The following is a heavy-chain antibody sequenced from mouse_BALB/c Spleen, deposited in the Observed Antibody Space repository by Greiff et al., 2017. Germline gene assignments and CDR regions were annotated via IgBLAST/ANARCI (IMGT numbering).Heavy chain of an antibody. Sequence: EVKLVESGGGLVQPGGSLKLSRAASGFTFSSYGMSWVRQTPDKRLELVATINSNGGSTYYPDSVKGRFTISRDNAKNTLYLQMSSLKSEDTAMYYCARYYGNSYAMDYWGQGTSVTVSS. V-gene: IGHV5-6-3*01. CDR2: INSNGGST. D-gene: IGHD2-1*01. CDR3: ARYYGNSYAMDY. J-gene: IGHJ4*01. CDR1: GFTFSSYG.